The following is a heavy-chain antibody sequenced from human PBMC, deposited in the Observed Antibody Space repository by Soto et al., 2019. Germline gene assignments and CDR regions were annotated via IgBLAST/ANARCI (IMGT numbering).Heavy chain of an antibody. Sequence: GGSLRLSCAASGFTFSSYGMHWVRQAPGKGLEWVAVISYDGSNKYYADSVKGRFTISRDNSKNTLYLQMNSLRAEDTAVYYCAKDGYDFWSVLPALFDYWGQGTLVTVSS. CDR1: GFTFSSYG. D-gene: IGHD3-3*01. J-gene: IGHJ4*02. CDR2: ISYDGSNK. V-gene: IGHV3-30*18. CDR3: AKDGYDFWSVLPALFDY.